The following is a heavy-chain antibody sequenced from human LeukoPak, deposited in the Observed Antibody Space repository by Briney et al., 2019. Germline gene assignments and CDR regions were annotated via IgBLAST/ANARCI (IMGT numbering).Heavy chain of an antibody. CDR1: GFIFGSYN. CDR2: ISSGSGYM. J-gene: IGHJ4*02. Sequence: PGGSLRLSCAVSGFIFGSYNMNWVRQAPGKGLEWVSAISSGSGYMYHADSLKGRFTISRDNAKNLLYLQMNSLRAEDTAVYYCAKPAAGYSSGWYDGPYYFDCWGQGILVTVSS. D-gene: IGHD6-19*01. CDR3: AKPAAGYSSGWYDGPYYFDC. V-gene: IGHV3-21*06.